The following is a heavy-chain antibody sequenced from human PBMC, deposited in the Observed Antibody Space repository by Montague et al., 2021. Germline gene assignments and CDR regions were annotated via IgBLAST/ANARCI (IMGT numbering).Heavy chain of an antibody. CDR2: IKPDESFI. V-gene: IGHV3-74*01. Sequence: SLRLSCAASGFTFSRYWMHWVRQVPGKGLVWVSRIKPDESFISYADSVKGRFIISRDNAKNTLSLQMNSLRADDTAVYYCVRDQVDYYDSPGDDFDYWGQGTLVTVSS. CDR3: VRDQVDYYDSPGDDFDY. CDR1: GFTFSRYW. J-gene: IGHJ4*02. D-gene: IGHD3-22*01.